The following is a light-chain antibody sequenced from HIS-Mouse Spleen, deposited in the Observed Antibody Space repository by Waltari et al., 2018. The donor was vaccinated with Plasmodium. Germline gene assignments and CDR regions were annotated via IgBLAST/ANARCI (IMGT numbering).Light chain of an antibody. CDR2: GAS. CDR1: QSVSSN. V-gene: IGKV3-15*01. J-gene: IGKJ3*01. CDR3: EHYNNWSVT. Sequence: EIVMTQSPATLSVSPGARATLSCRARQSVSSNLAWYQQKLGPAPRLLSYGASTRATGIPARFSGSGSGTEFTFTSSSLQSGDFAVYYCEHYNNWSVTFGPGTKVDIK.